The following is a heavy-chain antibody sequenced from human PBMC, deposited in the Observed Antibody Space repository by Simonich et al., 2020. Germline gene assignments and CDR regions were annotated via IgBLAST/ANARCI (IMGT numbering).Heavy chain of an antibody. D-gene: IGHD6-6*01. V-gene: IGHV3-48*03. CDR1: GFTFSSYA. CDR2: ISSSGSTI. Sequence: VQLVESGGGVVQPGRSLRLSCAASGFTFSSYAMHWVRQAPGKGLELVSDISSSGSTIYYADSVKGRFTISRDNAKNSLYLQMNSLRAEDTAVYYCARETSSSSSYFDLWGRGTLVTVSS. CDR3: ARETSSSSSYFDL. J-gene: IGHJ2*01.